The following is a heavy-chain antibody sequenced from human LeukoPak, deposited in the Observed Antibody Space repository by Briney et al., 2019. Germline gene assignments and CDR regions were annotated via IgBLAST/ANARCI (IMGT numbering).Heavy chain of an antibody. V-gene: IGHV4-39*07. D-gene: IGHD3-22*01. CDR3: ARASGYYVGYFDY. Sequence: SETLSLTCTVSGGSISSSSYYWGWIRRPPGKGLEWLGSIYYSGSSYYNPSLKSRVTISVDTSKNQFSLKLSSVTAADTAVYYCARASGYYVGYFDYWGQGTLVTVSS. CDR2: IYYSGSS. CDR1: GGSISSSSYY. J-gene: IGHJ4*02.